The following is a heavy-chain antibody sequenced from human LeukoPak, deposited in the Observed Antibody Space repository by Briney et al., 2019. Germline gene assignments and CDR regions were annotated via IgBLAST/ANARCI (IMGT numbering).Heavy chain of an antibody. Sequence: EASVKVSCKASGGTFSSYAISWVRQAPGQGLEWMGGIIPIFGTANYAQKFQGRVTITADESTSTAYMELSSLRSEDTAVYYCARSPVEVDGFDIWGQGTMVTVSS. D-gene: IGHD2-2*01. V-gene: IGHV1-69*01. J-gene: IGHJ3*02. CDR2: IIPIFGTA. CDR3: ARSPVEVDGFDI. CDR1: GGTFSSYA.